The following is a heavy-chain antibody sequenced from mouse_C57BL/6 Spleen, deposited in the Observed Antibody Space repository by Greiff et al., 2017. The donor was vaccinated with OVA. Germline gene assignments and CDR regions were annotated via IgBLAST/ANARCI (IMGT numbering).Heavy chain of an antibody. Sequence: VQLQQSGPELVKPGASVKISCKASGYTFTDYYMNWVKQSHGKSLEWIGDINPNNGGTSYNQKFKGKATLTVDKSSSTAYMELRSLTSEDSAVYDCARSGYAMDYWGQGTSVTVSS. CDR3: ARSGYAMDY. CDR2: INPNNGGT. CDR1: GYTFTDYY. D-gene: IGHD3-1*01. J-gene: IGHJ4*01. V-gene: IGHV1-26*01.